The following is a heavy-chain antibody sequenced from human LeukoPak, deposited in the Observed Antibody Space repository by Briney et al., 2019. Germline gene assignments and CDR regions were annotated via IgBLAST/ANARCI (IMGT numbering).Heavy chain of an antibody. J-gene: IGHJ4*02. V-gene: IGHV4-31*03. Sequence: SETLSLTCTVPGGSISSGGYYWSWIRQHPGKGLEWIGYIYYSGSTYYNPSLKSRVTISVDTSKNQFSLKLSSVTAADTAVYYCARAEKDLDIYESYFDCWGQGTLVTVSS. CDR3: ARAEKDLDIYESYFDC. CDR2: IYYSGST. D-gene: IGHD3-9*01. CDR1: GGSISSGGYY.